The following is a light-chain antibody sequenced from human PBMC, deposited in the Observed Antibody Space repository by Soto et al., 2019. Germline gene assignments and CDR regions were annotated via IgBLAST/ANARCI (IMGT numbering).Light chain of an antibody. J-gene: IGKJ5*01. CDR2: GAS. CDR3: QKYNNWPLT. V-gene: IGKV3D-15*01. CDR1: QSVSSN. Sequence: IVLTQSPATLSVSPGERPTLSCRPSQSVSSNLAWHQQRPGQDPRLIIYGASTRATGVPARFSCGGSGTDFTLAISSLHSEELAVYWCQKYNNWPLTVGSGTRLAIK.